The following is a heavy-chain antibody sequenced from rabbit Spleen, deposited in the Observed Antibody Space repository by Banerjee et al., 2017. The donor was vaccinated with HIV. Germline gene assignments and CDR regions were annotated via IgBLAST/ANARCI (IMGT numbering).Heavy chain of an antibody. D-gene: IGHD1-1*01. CDR2: INAITGRA. V-gene: IGHV1S45*01. CDR3: ARGSGGNHVAGMDL. Sequence: QEQLVESGGGLVQPEGSLTLTCKASGFDFSDKAVMCWVRQAPGKGLQWIACINAITGRALYATWAKGRFTFSKTSSTTVTLQMTSLTAADTATYFCARGSGGNHVAGMDLWGPGTLVTVS. J-gene: IGHJ6*01. CDR1: GFDFSDKAV.